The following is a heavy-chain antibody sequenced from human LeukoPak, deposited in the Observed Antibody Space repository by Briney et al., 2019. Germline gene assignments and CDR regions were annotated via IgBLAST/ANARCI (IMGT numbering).Heavy chain of an antibody. Sequence: NPSETLSLTCTVSGGSISSFFWSWIRQPPGKGLEWIGYVHSSGSTKYNPSLKSRLITSVDMSKNQFSLKPRSVSVADTAVYYCARLAPGNYDILTGDPKVVFDYWGQGALVTVSS. D-gene: IGHD3-9*01. CDR3: ARLAPGNYDILTGDPKVVFDY. CDR2: VHSSGST. J-gene: IGHJ4*02. CDR1: GGSISSFF. V-gene: IGHV4-59*01.